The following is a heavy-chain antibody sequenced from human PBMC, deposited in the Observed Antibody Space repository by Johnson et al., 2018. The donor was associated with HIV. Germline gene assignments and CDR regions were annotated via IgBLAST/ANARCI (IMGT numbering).Heavy chain of an antibody. J-gene: IGHJ3*02. Sequence: QVQLVESGGGVVQPAGSLRLSCPASAFTFSSSAIHWVRQAPGKGLEWVAFIHYDGNTKYYADSVKRRFTISRDNSKNTLYLQMNSLRAEDTAVYYCAKRGSTMIGGAGAFDIWGQGTMVTVSP. CDR1: AFTFSSSA. CDR2: IHYDGNTK. V-gene: IGHV3-30*02. D-gene: IGHD3-22*01. CDR3: AKRGSTMIGGAGAFDI.